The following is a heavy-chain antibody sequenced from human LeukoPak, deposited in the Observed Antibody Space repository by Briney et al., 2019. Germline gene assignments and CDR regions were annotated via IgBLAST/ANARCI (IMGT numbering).Heavy chain of an antibody. J-gene: IGHJ4*02. CDR2: INHSGST. CDR3: AREGGRGRPSLGR. CDR1: GGSFSGYY. D-gene: IGHD3-16*01. V-gene: IGHV4-34*01. Sequence: SETLSLTCAVYGGSFSGYYWSWIRQPPGKGLEWIGEINHSGSTYYNPSLKSRVTISVDTSKNQFSLKLSSVTAADTAVYYCAREGGRGRPSLGRWGRGPLVTVSS.